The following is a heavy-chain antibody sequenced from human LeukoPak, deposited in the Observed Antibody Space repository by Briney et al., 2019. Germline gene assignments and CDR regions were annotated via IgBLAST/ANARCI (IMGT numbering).Heavy chain of an antibody. CDR1: GGSFSGYY. J-gene: IGHJ4*02. V-gene: IGHV4-34*01. D-gene: IGHD3-10*01. Sequence: PSETLSLTCAVYGGSFSGYYWSWIRQPPGKGLEWIGEINHSGSTNYNPSLKSRVTISVDTSKNQFSLKLSSVTAADTAVYYCAGAPATRMVRGVIKSFDYWGQGTLVTVSS. CDR3: AGAPATRMVRGVIKSFDY. CDR2: INHSGST.